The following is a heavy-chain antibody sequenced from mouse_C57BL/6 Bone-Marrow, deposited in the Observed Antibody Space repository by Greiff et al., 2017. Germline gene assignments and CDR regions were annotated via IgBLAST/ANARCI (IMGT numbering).Heavy chain of an antibody. CDR1: GYTFTSYW. D-gene: IGHD2-1*01. CDR2: IYPGSGST. V-gene: IGHV1-55*01. CDR3: ARDGNYLHFDY. J-gene: IGHJ2*01. Sequence: QVQLQQPGAELVKPGASVKMSCKASGYTFTSYWITWVKQRPGQGLEWIGDIYPGSGSTNYNEKFKSKATLTVDNSSSTAYMQLSSLTSEDSAVYYCARDGNYLHFDYWGQGTTLTVSS.